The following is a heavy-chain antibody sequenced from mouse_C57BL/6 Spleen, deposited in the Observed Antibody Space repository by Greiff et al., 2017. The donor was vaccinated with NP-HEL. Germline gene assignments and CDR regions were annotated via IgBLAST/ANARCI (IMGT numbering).Heavy chain of an antibody. CDR1: GYTFTSYW. J-gene: IGHJ4*01. CDR3: ARGDGYYFFYAMDY. Sequence: QVQLKESGAELVKPGASVKMSCKASGYTFTSYWITWVKQRPGQGLEWIGDIYPGSGSTNYNEKFKSKATLTVDTSSSTAYMQLSSLTSEDSAVYYCARGDGYYFFYAMDYWGQGTSVTVSS. D-gene: IGHD2-3*01. V-gene: IGHV1-55*01. CDR2: IYPGSGST.